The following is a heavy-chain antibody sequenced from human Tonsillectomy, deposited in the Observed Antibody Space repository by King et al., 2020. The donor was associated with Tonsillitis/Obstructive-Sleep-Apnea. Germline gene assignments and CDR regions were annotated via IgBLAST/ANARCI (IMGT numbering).Heavy chain of an antibody. J-gene: IGHJ4*02. V-gene: IGHV4-39*01. CDR2: IYYSGST. D-gene: IGHD2-2*01. CDR3: ARGRDCSSTSCYPFDS. Sequence: QLQESGPGLVKPSETLSLTCTVSGGSISSSSYYWGWIRQPPGKGLEWIGSIYYSGSTYYNPSLKSRVTISVDTSKNQFSLKLSSVTAADTAVYYCARGRDCSSTSCYPFDSWGQGTLVTVSS. CDR1: GGSISSSSYY.